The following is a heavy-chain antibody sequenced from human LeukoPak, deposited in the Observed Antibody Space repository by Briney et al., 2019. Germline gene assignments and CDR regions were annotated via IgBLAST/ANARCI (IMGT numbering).Heavy chain of an antibody. J-gene: IGHJ4*02. Sequence: GGSLRLSCAASGFTFSRYAMSWVRQAPGKGLEWVSAISGSGGTTFYADSVKGRFTISRDNSKKTLYLQMNSLRAEDTAVYYCAKEPGYSSGRPFDFWGQGTLVTVSS. V-gene: IGHV3-23*01. CDR3: AKEPGYSSGRPFDF. CDR1: GFTFSRYA. D-gene: IGHD6-19*01. CDR2: ISGSGGTT.